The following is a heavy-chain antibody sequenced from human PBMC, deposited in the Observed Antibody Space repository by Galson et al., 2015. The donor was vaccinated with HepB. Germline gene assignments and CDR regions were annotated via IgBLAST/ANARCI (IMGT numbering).Heavy chain of an antibody. CDR3: ARGGYCSSTSCPLDY. CDR1: GFTFDDYW. CDR2: IKQDRSEK. V-gene: IGHV3-7*03. J-gene: IGHJ4*02. D-gene: IGHD2-2*03. Sequence: SLRLSCAASGFTFDDYWMSWVRQAPGQGLEWVANIKQDRSEKFYVDSVKGRFAISRDNAKNSLYLQMNSLRAEDTAVYYCARGGYCSSTSCPLDYWGQGTLVTVSS.